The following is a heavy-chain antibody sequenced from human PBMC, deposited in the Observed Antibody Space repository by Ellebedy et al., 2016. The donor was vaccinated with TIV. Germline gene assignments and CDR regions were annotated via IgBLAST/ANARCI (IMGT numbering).Heavy chain of an antibody. D-gene: IGHD3-16*01. J-gene: IGHJ4*02. CDR1: GFSFSDYY. V-gene: IGHV3-11*01. CDR3: ARDYWGAGLD. Sequence: GGSLRLSCAASGFSFSDYYMSWIRQAPGRGLEWVSYISNGGGSTIYYRDSVKGRFTISRDNAKKSLYLQMNSLRAEDTAVYYCARDYWGAGLDWGQGILVTVSS. CDR2: ISNGGGSTI.